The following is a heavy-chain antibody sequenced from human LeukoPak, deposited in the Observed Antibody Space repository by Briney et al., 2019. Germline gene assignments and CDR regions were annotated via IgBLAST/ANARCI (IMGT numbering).Heavy chain of an antibody. V-gene: IGHV3-66*01. D-gene: IGHD3-10*01. J-gene: IGHJ4*02. CDR1: EFVFSDYY. Sequence: GGSLRLSCAASEFVFSDYYMSWVRQAPGKGLEWVSVIYSGGSTYYADSVKGRFTISRDNSKNTLYLQMNSLRAEDTAVYYCARDGSGSQAFDYWGQGTLVTVSS. CDR2: IYSGGST. CDR3: ARDGSGSQAFDY.